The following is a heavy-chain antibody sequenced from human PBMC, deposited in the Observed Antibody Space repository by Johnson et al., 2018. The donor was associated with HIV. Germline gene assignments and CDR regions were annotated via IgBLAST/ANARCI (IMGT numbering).Heavy chain of an antibody. CDR3: ARGSGWYLACDI. J-gene: IGHJ3*02. Sequence: VQLVESGGGLVKPGGSLRLSCAASGFTFSDYYMSWIRQAPGKGLEWVANIKQDGSETYYVESVKGRFTISRDNAKNSLYLQMNSLRVEDTALYYCARGSGWYLACDIWGQGTMVTVSS. CDR2: IKQDGSET. D-gene: IGHD6-19*01. CDR1: GFTFSDYY. V-gene: IGHV3-7*03.